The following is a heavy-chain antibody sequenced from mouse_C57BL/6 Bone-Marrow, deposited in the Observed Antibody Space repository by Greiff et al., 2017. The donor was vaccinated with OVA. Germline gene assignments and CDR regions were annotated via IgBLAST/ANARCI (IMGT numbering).Heavy chain of an antibody. CDR3: ARFLGYWYFDV. D-gene: IGHD4-1*01. Sequence: VKLQESGPGLVAPSQSLSITCTVSGFSLTSYALSWVRQTPGKGLEWLGVLWTGGGTNYHSALKSRLSISKDNSKSQVFLKRNSLQTDDTARYDGARFLGYWYFDVWGTGTTGTVSS. CDR1: GFSLTSYA. J-gene: IGHJ1*03. CDR2: LWTGGGT. V-gene: IGHV2-9-1*01.